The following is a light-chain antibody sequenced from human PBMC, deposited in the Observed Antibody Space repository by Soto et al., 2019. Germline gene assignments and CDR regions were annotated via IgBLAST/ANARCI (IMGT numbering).Light chain of an antibody. CDR1: SSDVGAYNY. CDR3: RSYAGSNTYV. Sequence: QSALTQPPSASGSPGQSVTISCTGTSSDVGAYNYVSWYQQHPGKAPKLMIYEVSKRPSGVPDRFSGSKSGNTASLTVSGLQGEDETDYYCRSYAGSNTYVFGTGTKSPS. J-gene: IGLJ1*01. V-gene: IGLV2-8*01. CDR2: EVS.